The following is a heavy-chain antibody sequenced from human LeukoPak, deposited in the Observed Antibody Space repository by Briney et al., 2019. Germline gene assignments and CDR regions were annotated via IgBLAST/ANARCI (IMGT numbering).Heavy chain of an antibody. D-gene: IGHD4-11*01. J-gene: IGHJ4*02. Sequence: PGGSLRLSCAASGFPFNTYGMHWVRQAPTKGLEWVAGISYDGSDVYYGNSVKGRFTISRDNSKNTLSLQMNSLRAEDTGLYYCAGLLTTVTRGAKWGQGTLVTVSS. CDR2: ISYDGSDV. V-gene: IGHV3-30*03. CDR1: GFPFNTYG. CDR3: AGLLTTVTRGAK.